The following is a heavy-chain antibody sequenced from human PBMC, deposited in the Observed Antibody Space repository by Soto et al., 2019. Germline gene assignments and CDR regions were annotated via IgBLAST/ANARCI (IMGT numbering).Heavy chain of an antibody. CDR1: GFTFSSYA. CDR3: AKTSGYDWPRNWFDS. D-gene: IGHD5-12*01. CDR2: ISGSGGST. J-gene: IGHJ5*01. Sequence: GGSLRLSCAASGFTFSSYAMSWVRQAPGKGLEWVSAISGSGGSTYYADSVKGRFTISRDNSKNTLYLQMNSLRAEDRAVDYCAKTSGYDWPRNWFDSWGQGTLVTVSS. V-gene: IGHV3-23*01.